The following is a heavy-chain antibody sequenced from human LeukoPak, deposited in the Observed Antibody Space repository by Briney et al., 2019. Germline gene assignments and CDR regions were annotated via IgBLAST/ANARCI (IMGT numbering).Heavy chain of an antibody. CDR2: INPSGGST. J-gene: IGHJ5*02. D-gene: IGHD2-8*01. CDR1: GYTFTSYY. V-gene: IGHV1-46*01. Sequence: ASVKVSCKASGYTFTSYYMHWVRQAPGQGLEWMGIINPSGGSTSYAQKFQGRVTMTRDTSTSTVYMELSSLRSEDTAVYYCAQDISGGMYGIWFDPWGQGTLVTASS. CDR3: AQDISGGMYGIWFDP.